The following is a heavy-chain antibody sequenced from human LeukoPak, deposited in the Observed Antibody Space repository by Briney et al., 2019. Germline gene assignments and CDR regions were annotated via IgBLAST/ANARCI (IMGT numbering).Heavy chain of an antibody. CDR3: ATGSYYHFDY. Sequence: GASVKVSCTASEYTFTSYDIIWVSQAAGQGREWMGWMNPNSGNTGYAQKFQGRVTMTRNTSISTAYMELSSLRSEDTAVYYWATGSYYHFDYWGQGTLVTVSS. CDR2: MNPNSGNT. D-gene: IGHD1-26*01. V-gene: IGHV1-8*01. J-gene: IGHJ4*02. CDR1: EYTFTSYD.